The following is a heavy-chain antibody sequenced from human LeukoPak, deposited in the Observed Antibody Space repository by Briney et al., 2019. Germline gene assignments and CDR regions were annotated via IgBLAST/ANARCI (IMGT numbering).Heavy chain of an antibody. D-gene: IGHD6-19*01. CDR2: ISWSTATI. V-gene: IGHV3-9*03. CDR1: GFKFDDYS. Sequence: PGMSLRLSCVGSGFKFDDYSMHWIRQVPGKGLEWVSGISWSTATIAYADSVKGRFTISRDNAKNSLYLQMNSLRHEDMALYYRAKGGSNGWYADHWGQGTLVTVSS. J-gene: IGHJ5*02. CDR3: AKGGSNGWYADH.